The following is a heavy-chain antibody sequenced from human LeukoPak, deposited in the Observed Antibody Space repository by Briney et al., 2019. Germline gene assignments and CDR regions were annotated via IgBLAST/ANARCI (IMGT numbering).Heavy chain of an antibody. V-gene: IGHV5-51*01. CDR1: GSIFTSYW. Sequence: GESLQISCQCSGSIFTSYWIAWVRQMPGKGLEWMGIIYPGDSDTRYSPSFQGQVTISADKSISTAYLRWSSLKASDTAMYYCARPLRGTSAWYEGDYWGQGTLVTVSS. D-gene: IGHD6-19*01. CDR2: IYPGDSDT. CDR3: ARPLRGTSAWYEGDY. J-gene: IGHJ4*02.